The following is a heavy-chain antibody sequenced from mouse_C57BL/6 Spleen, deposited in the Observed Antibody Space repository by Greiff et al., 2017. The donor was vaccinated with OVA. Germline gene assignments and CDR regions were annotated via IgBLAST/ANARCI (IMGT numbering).Heavy chain of an antibody. CDR3: AREGSNPFAY. D-gene: IGHD2-5*01. CDR1: GYSITSGYY. V-gene: IGHV3-6*01. CDR2: ISYDGSN. J-gene: IGHJ3*01. Sequence: VQLKESGPGLVKPSQSLSLTCSVTGYSITSGYYWNWIRQFPGNKLEWMGYISYDGSNNYNPSLKNRISITRDTSKNQFFLKLNSVTTEDTATYYCAREGSNPFAYWGQGTLVTVSA.